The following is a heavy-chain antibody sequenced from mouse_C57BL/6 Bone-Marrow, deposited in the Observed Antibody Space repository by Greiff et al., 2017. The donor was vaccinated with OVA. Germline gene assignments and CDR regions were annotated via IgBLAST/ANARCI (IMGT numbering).Heavy chain of an antibody. D-gene: IGHD2-3*01. CDR3: ARPIYDGYYYWYFDV. Sequence: VKLQESGPELVKPGASVKLSCKASGYTFTSYDINWVKQRPGQGLEWIGWIYPRDGSTKYNEKFKGKATLTVDTSSSTAYMELHSLTSEDSAVYFCARPIYDGYYYWYFDVWGTGTTVTVSS. J-gene: IGHJ1*03. CDR2: IYPRDGST. CDR1: GYTFTSYD. V-gene: IGHV1-85*01.